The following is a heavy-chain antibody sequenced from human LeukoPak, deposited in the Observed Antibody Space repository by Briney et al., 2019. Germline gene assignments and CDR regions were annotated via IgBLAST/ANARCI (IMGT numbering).Heavy chain of an antibody. D-gene: IGHD6-19*01. CDR3: ARDPYSSGWPSYYYYGMDV. CDR2: IKQDGSEK. J-gene: IGHJ6*02. CDR1: GFTFSSYW. V-gene: IGHV3-7*01. Sequence: GGSLRLSCAASGFTFSSYWMSWVRQAPGKGLEWVANIKQDGSEKYYVDSEKGRFTISRDNAKNSLYLQMNSLRAEDTAVYYCARDPYSSGWPSYYYYGMDVWGQGTTVTVSS.